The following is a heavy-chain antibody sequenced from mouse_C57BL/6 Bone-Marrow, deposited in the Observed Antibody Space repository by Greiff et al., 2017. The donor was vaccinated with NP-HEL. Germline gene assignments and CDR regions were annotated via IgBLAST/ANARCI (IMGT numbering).Heavy chain of an antibody. CDR2: IYPGAGDP. J-gene: IGHJ3*01. CDR3: ARWGSAFAY. Sequence: VQLQQSGPELVKPGASVKISCKASGYAFSSSWMNWVKQRPGKGLEWIGRIYPGAGDPNYNGKFKGKATLTADKSSSTAYMQLSSLTSEDSAVYFCARWGSAFAYWGQGTLVTVSA. CDR1: GYAFSSSW. D-gene: IGHD6-1*01. V-gene: IGHV1-82*01.